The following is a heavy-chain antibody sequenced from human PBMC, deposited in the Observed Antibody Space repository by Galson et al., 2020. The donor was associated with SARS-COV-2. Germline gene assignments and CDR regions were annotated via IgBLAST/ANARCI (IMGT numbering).Heavy chain of an antibody. CDR2: IYPGDSDT. CDR1: GYSFTSYW. V-gene: IGHV5-51*01. D-gene: IGHD2-21*01. Sequence: GESLKISCKGSGYSFTSYWIGWVRQMPGKGLEWMGIIYPGDSDTRYSPSFQGQVTISADKSISNAYLQWRSLKASDTAMYYCASVPADCGGDCPGAVDIWGQGTMVTVSS. CDR3: ASVPADCGGDCPGAVDI. J-gene: IGHJ3*02.